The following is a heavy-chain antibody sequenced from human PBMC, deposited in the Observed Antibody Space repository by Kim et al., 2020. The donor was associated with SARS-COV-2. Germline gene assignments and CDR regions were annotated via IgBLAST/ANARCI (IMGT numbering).Heavy chain of an antibody. CDR2: IWYDGSNR. V-gene: IGHV3-33*01. J-gene: IGHJ4*02. Sequence: GGSLRLSCVASGFTFSTYGMHWVRQAPGKGLEWVAVIWYDGSNRDYADSVKGRFTISRDNSRNTLYLEMNNLRAEDTAVYFCARYETGTTKWGQGTLVPVTS. D-gene: IGHD4-17*01. CDR3: ARYETGTTK. CDR1: GFTFSTYG.